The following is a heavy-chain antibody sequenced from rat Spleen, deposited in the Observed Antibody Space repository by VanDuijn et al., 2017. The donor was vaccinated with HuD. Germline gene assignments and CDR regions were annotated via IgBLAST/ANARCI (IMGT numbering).Heavy chain of an antibody. V-gene: IGHV5S13*01. CDR1: GFTFSNYD. Sequence: EVQLVESGGGLMQPGRSLKLSCAASGFTFSNYDMAWVRQAPTKGLEWIASISTGADNTYYRDSVKGRFTVSRDDANNTHYLKMDSLRSEDTATYYCAIHGGLRNWFDSWGQGTLVTVSS. J-gene: IGHJ3*01. D-gene: IGHD1-11*01. CDR3: AIHGGLRNWFDS. CDR2: ISTGADNT.